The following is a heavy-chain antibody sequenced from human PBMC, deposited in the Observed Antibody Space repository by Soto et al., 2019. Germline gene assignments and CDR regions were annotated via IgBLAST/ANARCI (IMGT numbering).Heavy chain of an antibody. CDR3: ASRTSGWYFDY. D-gene: IGHD6-19*01. CDR1: GGSISSYY. V-gene: IGHV4-59*08. J-gene: IGHJ4*02. CDR2: IYYSGST. Sequence: SETLSLTCTVSGGSISSYYWSWIRQPPGKGLEWIGYIYYSGSTNYNPSLKSRVTISVDTSKNQFSLKLSSVTAADTAVYYCASRTSGWYFDYWGQGTLVTVSS.